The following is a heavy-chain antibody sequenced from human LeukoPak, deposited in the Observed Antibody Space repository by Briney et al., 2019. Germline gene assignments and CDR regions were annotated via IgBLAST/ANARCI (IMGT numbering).Heavy chain of an antibody. D-gene: IGHD3-16*01. CDR2: ISAYNGNT. V-gene: IGHV1-18*01. Sequence: ASVKVSCKASGYTFTSYGISWVRQAPGQGLEWMGWISAYNGNTNYAQKLQGRVTMTTDTSTSTAYMELRSLRSDDTAVYYCARWYDHVWGSFPYRYYFDYWGQGTLVTVSS. J-gene: IGHJ4*02. CDR1: GYTFTSYG. CDR3: ARWYDHVWGSFPYRYYFDY.